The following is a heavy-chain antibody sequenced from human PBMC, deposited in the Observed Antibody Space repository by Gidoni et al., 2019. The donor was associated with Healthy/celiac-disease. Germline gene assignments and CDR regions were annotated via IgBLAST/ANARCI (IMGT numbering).Heavy chain of an antibody. Sequence: QVQLVESGGGVVQPGRSLRLSCAASGFTVSSYGMHWVRQAPGKGLEWVAVIWYDGSNKYYADSVKGRFTISRDNSKNTLYLQMNSLRAEDTAVYYCARDSSGPLDIWGQGTMVTVSS. CDR2: IWYDGSNK. J-gene: IGHJ3*02. CDR3: ARDSSGPLDI. D-gene: IGHD3-22*01. CDR1: GFTVSSYG. V-gene: IGHV3-33*01.